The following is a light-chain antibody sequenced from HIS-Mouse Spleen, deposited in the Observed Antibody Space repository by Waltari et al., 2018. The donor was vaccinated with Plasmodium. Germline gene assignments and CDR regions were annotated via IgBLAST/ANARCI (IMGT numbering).Light chain of an antibody. Sequence: DIQMTQSPSSLSASVGDRVTITCRASQSISSYLNWYQQKPGKAPKLLIYAASSLQSGVPSRFSGSGAGTDFTITISSLQPEDFATYYCQQSYRTWTFGQGTKVEIK. CDR2: AAS. V-gene: IGKV1-39*01. J-gene: IGKJ1*01. CDR3: QQSYRTWT. CDR1: QSISSY.